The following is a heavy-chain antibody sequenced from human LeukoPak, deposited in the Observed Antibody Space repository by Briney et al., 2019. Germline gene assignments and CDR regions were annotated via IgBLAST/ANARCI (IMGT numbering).Heavy chain of an antibody. D-gene: IGHD6-19*01. Sequence: GGSLRLSCAASGFTFDDYAMHWVRQAPGKGLEWVSGISWNSGSMGYADSVKGRFTISRDNAKNSLYLQMNSLRAEDTALYYCAKDIGVAGYYYGMDVWGQGTTVTVSS. CDR3: AKDIGVAGYYYGMDV. CDR2: ISWNSGSM. CDR1: GFTFDDYA. J-gene: IGHJ6*02. V-gene: IGHV3-9*01.